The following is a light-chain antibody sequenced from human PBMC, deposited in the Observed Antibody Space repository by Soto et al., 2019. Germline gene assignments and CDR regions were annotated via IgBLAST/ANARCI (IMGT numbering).Light chain of an antibody. CDR3: QQRSNWPLT. J-gene: IGKJ4*01. CDR2: DVS. V-gene: IGKV3-11*01. CDR1: QSVSSS. Sequence: EIVLTQSPATLSLSPGERATLSCRASQSVSSSLAWYQQKPGQTPRLLIYDVSNRATCIPARFSGSGSGTDFTLTVSSLEPEDFAVYYCQQRSNWPLTFGGGTKVEIK.